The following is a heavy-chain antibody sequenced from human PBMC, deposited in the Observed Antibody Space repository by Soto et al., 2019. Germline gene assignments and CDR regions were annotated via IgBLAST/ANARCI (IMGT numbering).Heavy chain of an antibody. Sequence: GASVKVSCKASGYTFTGYYMHWVRQAPGQGLEWMGWINPNSGGTNYAQKFQGWVTMTRDTSISTAYMELSRLRSDDTAVYYCARDGSSSSRTYEWGYYYYGMDVWGQGTTVTVSS. CDR1: GYTFTGYY. CDR3: ARDGSSSSRTYEWGYYYYGMDV. J-gene: IGHJ6*02. CDR2: INPNSGGT. V-gene: IGHV1-2*04. D-gene: IGHD6-6*01.